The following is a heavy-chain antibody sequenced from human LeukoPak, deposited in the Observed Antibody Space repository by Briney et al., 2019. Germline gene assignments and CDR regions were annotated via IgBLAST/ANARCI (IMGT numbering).Heavy chain of an antibody. Sequence: GGSLRLSCAASGFTFSSYAMTWVRQAPGMGLEWVSTISGGGGSTYYADSVKGRFTISRDNSKNTLYLQMNNLRAKDTDVYYCAKDHRVGQLLLLPWGQGTLVTVSS. V-gene: IGHV3-23*01. CDR3: AKDHRVGQLLLLP. D-gene: IGHD2-15*01. J-gene: IGHJ5*02. CDR2: ISGGGGST. CDR1: GFTFSSYA.